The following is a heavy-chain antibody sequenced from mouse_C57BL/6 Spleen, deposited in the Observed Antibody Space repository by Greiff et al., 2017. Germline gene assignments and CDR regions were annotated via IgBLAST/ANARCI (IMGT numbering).Heavy chain of an antibody. CDR2: IRNKANGYTT. V-gene: IGHV7-3*01. Sequence: EVMLVESGGGLVQPGGSLSLSCAASGFTFTDYYMSWVRQPPGKALEWLGFIRNKANGYTTEYSASVKGRFTISRDNSQSILYLQMNALRAEDSATYYCARPLSTVVGSWYFDVWGTGTTVTVSS. CDR1: GFTFTDYY. CDR3: ARPLSTVVGSWYFDV. J-gene: IGHJ1*03. D-gene: IGHD1-1*01.